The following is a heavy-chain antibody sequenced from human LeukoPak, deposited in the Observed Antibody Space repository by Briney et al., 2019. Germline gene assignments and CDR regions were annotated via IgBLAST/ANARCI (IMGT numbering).Heavy chain of an antibody. D-gene: IGHD6-6*01. CDR3: AKVGSSSSSTGWFDP. V-gene: IGHV3-33*06. CDR2: IWYDGSNK. CDR1: GFTFSSYG. J-gene: IGHJ5*02. Sequence: GGSLRLSCAASGFTFSSYGMHWVRQAPGKGLEWVAVIWYDGSNKYYADSVKGRFTISRDNSKNTLYLQMNSLRAEDTAVYYCAKVGSSSSSTGWFDPWGQGTLVTVSS.